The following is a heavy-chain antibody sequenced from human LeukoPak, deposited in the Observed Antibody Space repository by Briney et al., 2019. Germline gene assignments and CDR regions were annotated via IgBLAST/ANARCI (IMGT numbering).Heavy chain of an antibody. D-gene: IGHD2-2*01. Sequence: WASVKVSCKASGGTFSSYAISWVRQAPGPGLEWMRGIIPIFGTANYAQKFQGRVTITTDESTRTAYMELSSLRSEDTAVYYCARGTVYCSSTSCYPKSNYYYYYYMDVWGKGTTVTVSS. V-gene: IGHV1-69*05. CDR3: ARGTVYCSSTSCYPKSNYYYYYYMDV. J-gene: IGHJ6*03. CDR2: IIPIFGTA. CDR1: GGTFSSYA.